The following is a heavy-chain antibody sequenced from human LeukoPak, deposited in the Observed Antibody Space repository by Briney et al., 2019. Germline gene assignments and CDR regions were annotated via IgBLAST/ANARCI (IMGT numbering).Heavy chain of an antibody. D-gene: IGHD6-25*01. Sequence: PGGSLRLSCVVSGFTSSDHYIDWARQAPGKGLEWAGRIRNKVNSYTTEYAASVKDRFTISRDDSKNSVWLQMNSLKTEDSAVYYCATSNSNGLSLFDYWGQGTLVTVSS. V-gene: IGHV3-72*01. CDR2: IRNKVNSYTT. CDR1: GFTSSDHY. CDR3: ATSNSNGLSLFDY. J-gene: IGHJ4*02.